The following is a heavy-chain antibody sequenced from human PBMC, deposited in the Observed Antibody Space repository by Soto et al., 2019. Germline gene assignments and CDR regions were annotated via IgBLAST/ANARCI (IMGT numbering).Heavy chain of an antibody. CDR3: AKYQPPEFDP. J-gene: IGHJ5*02. Sequence: SETLSLTCSVSGASIGSGDDYWTWLRQSPGKGLEWIGYISDSGSTFYNPSLRSRLTIALDTSKNHFSLKLNSVTAADTAVYYCAKYQPPEFDPWGQGTLVTVSS. CDR1: GASIGSGDDY. V-gene: IGHV4-30-4*08. D-gene: IGHD2-2*01. CDR2: ISDSGST.